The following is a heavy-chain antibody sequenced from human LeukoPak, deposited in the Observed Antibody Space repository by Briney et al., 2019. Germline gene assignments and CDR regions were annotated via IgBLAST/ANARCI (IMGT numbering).Heavy chain of an antibody. CDR1: GYTFTGYY. J-gene: IGHJ4*02. CDR2: INPNSGGT. V-gene: IGHV1-2*02. Sequence: ASVKVSCKASGYTFTGYYMHWLRQAPGQGLEWMGWINPNSGGTNYAQKFQGRVTMTRDTSISTAYMELSRLRSDDTAVYYCARDQRGYNYYDSSGYYYIWGQGTLVTVSS. CDR3: ARDQRGYNYYDSSGYYYI. D-gene: IGHD3-22*01.